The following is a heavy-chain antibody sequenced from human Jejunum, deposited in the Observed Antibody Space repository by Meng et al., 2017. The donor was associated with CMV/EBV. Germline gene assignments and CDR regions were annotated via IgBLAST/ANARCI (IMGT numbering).Heavy chain of an antibody. V-gene: IGHV3-23*01. CDR2: ISGSGGTI. D-gene: IGHD2-8*01. J-gene: IGHJ4*02. Sequence: TLRNYAMNWVRKAPGKGLEWVSTISGSGGTIYYADSVKGPFTISRDNSKNTLYLQMNSLRAEDTAVYYCAKDSPILMVYANYFDYWGQGTPVTVSS. CDR3: AKDSPILMVYANYFDY. CDR1: TLRNYA.